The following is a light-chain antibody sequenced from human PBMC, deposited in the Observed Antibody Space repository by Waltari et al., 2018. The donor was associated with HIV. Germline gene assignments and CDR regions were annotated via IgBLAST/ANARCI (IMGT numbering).Light chain of an antibody. CDR2: EDR. Sequence: FMLTQPHSVSESPGKTVIISCTRDSGNIANNYVQWFQRPPGRPPTTLLHEDRRSPSGAPDRFSGSIDRSSNSASLTISGVMTEDEADYYCQSFDTTNHWVFGGGTKLTVL. CDR1: SGNIANNY. CDR3: QSFDTTNHWV. J-gene: IGLJ3*02. V-gene: IGLV6-57*01.